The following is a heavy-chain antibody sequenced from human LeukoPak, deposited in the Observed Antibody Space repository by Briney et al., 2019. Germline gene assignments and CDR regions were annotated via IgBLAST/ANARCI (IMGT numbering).Heavy chain of an antibody. CDR2: ISSNGGST. CDR1: GFTFSSYA. D-gene: IGHD2-2*02. V-gene: IGHV3-64*01. J-gene: IGHJ4*02. CDR3: ARGGLDIVVVPAAIDFDY. Sequence: GGSLRLSCAASGFTFSSYAMHWVRQAPGKGLEYVSAISSNGGSTYYANSVKGRFTISRDNSKNTLYLQMGSLRAEDMAVYYCARGGLDIVVVPAAIDFDYWGQGTLSPSPQ.